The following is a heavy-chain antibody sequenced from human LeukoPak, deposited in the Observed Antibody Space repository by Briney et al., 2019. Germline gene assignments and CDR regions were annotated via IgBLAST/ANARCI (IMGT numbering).Heavy chain of an antibody. V-gene: IGHV4-34*01. D-gene: IGHD2-2*01. CDR1: GGSFSGYY. Sequence: PSETLSLTCAVYGGSFSGYYWSWIRQPPGKGLEWIGEINHSGSTNYNPSLKSRVTISVDTSKNQLSLKLSSVTAADTAVYYCRRLDCSSTSCYAPLDYWGQGTLVTVSS. CDR2: INHSGST. J-gene: IGHJ4*02. CDR3: RRLDCSSTSCYAPLDY.